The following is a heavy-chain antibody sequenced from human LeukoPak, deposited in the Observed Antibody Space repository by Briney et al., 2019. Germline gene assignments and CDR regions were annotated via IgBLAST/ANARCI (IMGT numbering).Heavy chain of an antibody. D-gene: IGHD3-10*01. V-gene: IGHV3-33*01. J-gene: IGHJ5*02. Sequence: GGSLRLSCAAFGFTFGNSGMHWVRQAPGKGLEWVADIWYDGSSKYYADSVKGRFTISRDNSKNTLYLQMNSLRAEDTAVYYCARDQLPYYYGSGSSNWFDPWGQGTLVTVSS. CDR1: GFTFGNSG. CDR3: ARDQLPYYYGSGSSNWFDP. CDR2: IWYDGSSK.